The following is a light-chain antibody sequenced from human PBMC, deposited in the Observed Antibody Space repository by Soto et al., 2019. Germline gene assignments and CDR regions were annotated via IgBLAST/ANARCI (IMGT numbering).Light chain of an antibody. V-gene: IGLV1-51*01. J-gene: IGLJ2*01. CDR2: DNS. CDR1: YSNIGSNF. CDR3: ATWYTSLNVVV. Sequence: QSALTQSSSVSAAAGQKVTISCSGSYSNIGSNFVSWYQHFPGSAPKLLIYDNSQRPSGIPDRFSGSKSGSSATLGITGLQTGDEADYYCATWYTSLNVVVFGGGTKLTVL.